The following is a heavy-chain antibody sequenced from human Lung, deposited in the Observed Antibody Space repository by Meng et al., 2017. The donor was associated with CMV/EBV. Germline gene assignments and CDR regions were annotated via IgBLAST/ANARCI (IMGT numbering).Heavy chain of an antibody. Sequence: SLTCAVSGDSISSSNWWSWVRQPPGKGLEWIGQIDHVERAAYNPSLKSRGTISVDKSKNELSLKLTSVTAADTAVYYCVRNGFYSLDLWGQGTLVTVSS. CDR3: VRNGFYSLDL. D-gene: IGHD3-22*01. CDR1: GDSISSSNW. J-gene: IGHJ4*02. V-gene: IGHV4-4*02. CDR2: IDHVERA.